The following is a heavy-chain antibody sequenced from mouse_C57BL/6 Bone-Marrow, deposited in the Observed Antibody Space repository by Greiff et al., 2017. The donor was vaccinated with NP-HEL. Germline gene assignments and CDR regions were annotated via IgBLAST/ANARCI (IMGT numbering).Heavy chain of an antibody. CDR1: GFNIKDDY. CDR3: TTCITTVVAPFAY. CDR2: IDPENGDT. V-gene: IGHV14-4*01. D-gene: IGHD1-1*01. J-gene: IGHJ3*01. Sequence: VQLQQSGAELVRPGASVKLSCTASGFNIKDDYMHWVKQRPEQGLEWIGWIDPENGDTEYASKFQGKATITADTSSNTAYLQLSSLTSEDTAVYYCTTCITTVVAPFAYWGQGTLVTVSA.